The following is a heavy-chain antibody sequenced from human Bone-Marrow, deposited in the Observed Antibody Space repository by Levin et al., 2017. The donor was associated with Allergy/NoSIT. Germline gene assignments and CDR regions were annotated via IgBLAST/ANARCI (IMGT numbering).Heavy chain of an antibody. J-gene: IGHJ6*03. CDR2: IYHSGSA. V-gene: IGHV4-38-2*02. Sequence: SETLSLTCTISGDSVSSGSYWGWIRQPPGRGLEWIGNIYHSGSANYNPSLKSRVAISVDTSKNQFSLKLTSVTAADTAVYYCARVEAGYYGASVGYYYYYMDVWGKGTTVTVSS. D-gene: IGHD4-17*01. CDR1: GDSVSSGSY. CDR3: ARVEAGYYGASVGYYYYYMDV.